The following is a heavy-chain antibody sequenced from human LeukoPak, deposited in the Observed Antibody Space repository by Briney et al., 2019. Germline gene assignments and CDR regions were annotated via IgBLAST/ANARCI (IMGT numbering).Heavy chain of an antibody. Sequence: SETLSLTCAVSGYSITSSSWWGWIRQPPGKGLEWIGYIYHSGTTYYNPSLQSRVTMSVDMSKNQFSLKLSSVTAVDTAVYYCARKENVYYYFDYWGQGTLVTVSS. J-gene: IGHJ4*02. V-gene: IGHV4-28*01. CDR3: ARKENVYYYFDY. CDR1: GYSITSSSW. CDR2: IYHSGTT. D-gene: IGHD3-10*01.